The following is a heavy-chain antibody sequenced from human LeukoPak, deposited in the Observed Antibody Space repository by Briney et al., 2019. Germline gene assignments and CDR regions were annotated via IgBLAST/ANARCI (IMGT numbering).Heavy chain of an antibody. CDR3: AKVPAASILYYYYYMDV. CDR2: ISGSADNP. CDR1: GFTSTNYA. Sequence: GGSLRLSCTTSGFTSTNYAMNWVRQAPGKGLEWVSIISGSADNPYYADSVKGRFTISRDNSKNTLYLQMNSLRAEDTAVYYCAKVPAASILYYYYYMDVWGKGTTVTVSS. V-gene: IGHV3-23*01. D-gene: IGHD2-2*01. J-gene: IGHJ6*03.